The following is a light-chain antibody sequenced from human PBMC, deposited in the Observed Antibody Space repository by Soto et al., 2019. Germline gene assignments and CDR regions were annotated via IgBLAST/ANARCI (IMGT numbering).Light chain of an antibody. J-gene: IGKJ1*01. CDR3: QQSYSTPRT. V-gene: IGKV1-39*01. Sequence: DIQISQCPCSHCESXVRGVTITXXASQSISSYLNWYQQTPGKAPKLLIYAASSLQSGVPSRFSGSGSGTDFTLTISSLQPEDFATYYCQQSYSTPRTVGQGTKVDI. CDR1: QSISSY. CDR2: AAS.